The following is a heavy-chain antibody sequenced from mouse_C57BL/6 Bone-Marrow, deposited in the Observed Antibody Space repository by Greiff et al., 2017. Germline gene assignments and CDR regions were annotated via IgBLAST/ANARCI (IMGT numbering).Heavy chain of an antibody. D-gene: IGHD1-1*01. CDR2: IYPRSGNT. CDR3: ARWVGPGTVAY. V-gene: IGHV1-81*01. J-gene: IGHJ3*01. Sequence: VQLQESGAELARPGASVKLSCKASGYTFTSYGISWVKQRTGQGLEWIGEIYPRSGNTYYNEKFKGKATLTADKSSSTAYMELRSLTSEDSAVXFCARWVGPGTVAYWGQGTLGTVSA. CDR1: GYTFTSYG.